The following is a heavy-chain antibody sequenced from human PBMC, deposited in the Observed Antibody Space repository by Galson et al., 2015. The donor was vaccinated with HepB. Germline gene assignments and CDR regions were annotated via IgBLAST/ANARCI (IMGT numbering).Heavy chain of an antibody. D-gene: IGHD6-13*01. CDR1: GGTFSSYA. V-gene: IGHV1-69*13. Sequence: SVKVSCKASGGTFSSYAISWVRQAPGQGLEWMGGIIPIFGTANYAQKFQGRVTITADESTSTAYMELSSLRSEDTAVYYCAKAQIAAAATGYNWFDPWGQGTLVTVSS. CDR2: IIPIFGTA. CDR3: AKAQIAAAATGYNWFDP. J-gene: IGHJ5*02.